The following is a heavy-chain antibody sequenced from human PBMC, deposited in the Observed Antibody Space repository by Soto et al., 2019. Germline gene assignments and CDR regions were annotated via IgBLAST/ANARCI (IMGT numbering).Heavy chain of an antibody. J-gene: IGHJ6*02. CDR3: ARDLGVVVAASYYYYGMDV. CDR1: GYTFTSYY. V-gene: IGHV1-46*01. D-gene: IGHD2-15*01. CDR2: INPSGGST. Sequence: GASVKVSCKASGYTFTSYYMHWVRQAPGQGLEWMGIINPSGGSTSYAQKFQGRVTMTRDTATSTVYMELSSLRSEDTAVYYCARDLGVVVAASYYYYGMDVWGQRTKVTVSS.